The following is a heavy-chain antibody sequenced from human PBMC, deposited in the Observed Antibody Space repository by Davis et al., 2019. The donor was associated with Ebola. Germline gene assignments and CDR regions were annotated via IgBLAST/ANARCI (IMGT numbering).Heavy chain of an antibody. CDR3: ARRESIYNWIDP. CDR1: GFTFSDYY. J-gene: IGHJ5*02. D-gene: IGHD6-6*01. V-gene: IGHV4-34*01. Sequence: ESLKISCAASGFTFSDYYWSWIRQPPGKGLEWIGEINHSGSTNYNPSLKSRVTISVDTSKNQFSLKLSSVTAADTAMYYCARRESIYNWIDPWGQGTLVTVSS. CDR2: INHSGST.